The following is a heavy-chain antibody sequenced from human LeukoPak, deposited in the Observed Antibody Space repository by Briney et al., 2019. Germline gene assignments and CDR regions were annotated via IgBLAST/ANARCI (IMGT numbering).Heavy chain of an antibody. CDR2: ISGTTDTI. CDR3: ARRRVLSVARALDY. Sequence: GGSLRLSCAAIGFTFSSFTMNWVRQAPGKGLEWVSSISGTTDTIYYADSVKGRFTISRNNANNSVSLQMNSLRPEDTAVYFCARRRVLSVARALDYWGQGTLVTVSS. V-gene: IGHV3-48*04. D-gene: IGHD4/OR15-4a*01. CDR1: GFTFSSFT. J-gene: IGHJ4*02.